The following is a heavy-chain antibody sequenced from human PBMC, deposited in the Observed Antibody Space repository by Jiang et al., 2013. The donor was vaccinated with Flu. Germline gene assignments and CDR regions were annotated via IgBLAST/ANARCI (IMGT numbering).Heavy chain of an antibody. Sequence: TLTLTCTFSGFSLSTSGVGVGWIRQPPGKALEWLALIYWDDDKRYSPSLKSRLTITKDTSKNQVVLTMTNMDPVDTATYYCAHEGYCSSTSCYALPFDYWGQGTLVTVSS. D-gene: IGHD2-2*01. CDR2: IYWDDDK. CDR1: GFSLSTSGVG. V-gene: IGHV2-5*02. CDR3: AHEGYCSSTSCYALPFDY. J-gene: IGHJ4*02.